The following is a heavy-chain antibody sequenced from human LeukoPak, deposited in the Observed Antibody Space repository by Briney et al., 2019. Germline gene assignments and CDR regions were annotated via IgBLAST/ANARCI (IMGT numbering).Heavy chain of an antibody. CDR3: AKDRYCTSSSCPIDY. D-gene: IGHD2-2*01. V-gene: IGHV3-9*01. J-gene: IGHJ4*02. CDR1: GFTLSSYA. Sequence: GGSLRLSCTASGFTLSSYAMHWVRQAPGKGLEWVSGINWKSDKIGYADSVKGRFTISRDNSKNSLYLQMNSLRVEDTALYYCAKDRYCTSSSCPIDYWGQGTMVTVSS. CDR2: INWKSDKI.